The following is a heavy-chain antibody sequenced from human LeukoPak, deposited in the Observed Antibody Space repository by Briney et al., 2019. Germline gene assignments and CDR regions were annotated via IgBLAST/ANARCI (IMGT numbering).Heavy chain of an antibody. CDR2: IYYSGST. J-gene: IGHJ3*01. CDR1: GGSISSGDYY. Sequence: PSQTLSLTCTVSGGSISSGDYYWSWIRQPPGKGLEWIGYIYYSGSTYYNPSLKSRVTISVDTSKNQFSLKLSSVTAADTAVYYCARNVGGYCGSSSCYSFDVWGQGTMVTVSS. D-gene: IGHD2-2*02. CDR3: ARNVGGYCGSSSCYSFDV. V-gene: IGHV4-30-4*08.